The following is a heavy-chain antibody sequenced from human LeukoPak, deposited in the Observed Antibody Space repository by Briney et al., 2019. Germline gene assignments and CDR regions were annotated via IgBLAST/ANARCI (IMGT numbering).Heavy chain of an antibody. CDR1: GYTFTNYD. J-gene: IGHJ4*02. D-gene: IGHD5-24*01. V-gene: IGHV1-8*02. CDR3: ARATPGGLHGYSFDY. Sequence: ASVKVSCKASGYTFTNYDINWDRQATGQGLEWMGWMNPNSGNTGFAQKFQDRVSMTRDTSINTAYMELTSLRSGDTAVNYCARATPGGLHGYSFDYWGQGTVVTVYS. CDR2: MNPNSGNT.